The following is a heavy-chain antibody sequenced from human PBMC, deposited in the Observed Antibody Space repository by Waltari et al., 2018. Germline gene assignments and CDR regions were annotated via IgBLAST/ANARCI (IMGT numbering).Heavy chain of an antibody. Sequence: EEQLVESGGGLVQPGGSMRLSCEAFEFTFRTYWMTWGRQAPGRGLEWVANINYDGSEKHYVDSVKGRFTISRDNARNSLYLQMNSLRAEDTAVYYCATYRWLGYWGQGTLVTVSS. CDR3: ATYRWLGY. CDR1: EFTFRTYW. J-gene: IGHJ4*02. D-gene: IGHD3-10*01. CDR2: INYDGSEK. V-gene: IGHV3-7*03.